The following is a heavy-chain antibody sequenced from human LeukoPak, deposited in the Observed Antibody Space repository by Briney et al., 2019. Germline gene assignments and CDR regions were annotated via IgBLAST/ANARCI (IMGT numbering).Heavy chain of an antibody. V-gene: IGHV1-2*02. CDR3: ARDLIAAAGNDY. J-gene: IGHJ4*02. Sequence: ASVKVSCKASGYSFTGYYMHWVRQAPGQGLEWMGWINPNSGGTNYAQKFQGRVTMTRDTSISTAYMELSRLRSDDTAVYYCARDLIAAAGNDYWGQGTLVTVSS. D-gene: IGHD6-13*01. CDR2: INPNSGGT. CDR1: GYSFTGYY.